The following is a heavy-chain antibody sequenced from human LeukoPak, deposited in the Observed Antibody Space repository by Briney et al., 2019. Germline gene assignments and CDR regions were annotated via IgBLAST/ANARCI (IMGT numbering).Heavy chain of an antibody. Sequence: GGSLRLSCAASGLTFSNAWMTWVRQAPGKGLEWVGRIKRRTDAGTTEYAAPVKGRFTISRDDSKNTLYLQMNSLKTEDTAVYYCPTDSPLYLEDNWFDPWGQGTLVTVSS. CDR1: GLTFSNAW. CDR2: IKRRTDAGTT. D-gene: IGHD2-8*01. CDR3: PTDSPLYLEDNWFDP. J-gene: IGHJ5*02. V-gene: IGHV3-15*01.